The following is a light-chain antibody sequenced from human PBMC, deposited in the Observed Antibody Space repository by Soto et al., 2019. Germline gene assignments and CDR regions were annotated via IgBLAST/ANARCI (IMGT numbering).Light chain of an antibody. CDR1: SSNIGAGYD. Sequence: QPVLTQPPSVSGAPGQRVTISCTGSSSNIGAGYDVHWYQQLPGTAPKLLIYLNSNRPSGVPDRFSGSKSGTSASLAITGLQAEDEADYYCQSYDSSLSGGVFGGGTKLTV. V-gene: IGLV1-40*01. J-gene: IGLJ3*02. CDR3: QSYDSSLSGGV. CDR2: LNS.